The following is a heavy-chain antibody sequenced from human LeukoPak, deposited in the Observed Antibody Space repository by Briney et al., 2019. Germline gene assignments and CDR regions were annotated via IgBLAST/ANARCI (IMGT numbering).Heavy chain of an antibody. V-gene: IGHV4-38-2*02. D-gene: IGHD3-16*01. CDR2: IHNSGGI. J-gene: IGHJ4*02. CDR3: ARARGRGSAVDY. CDR1: QYSIGAGFY. Sequence: PSETLSLTCSVSQYSIGAGFYWGWIRQPPGKGLEWIASIHNSGGINYNPSLQRRVTLAMDASRNQFSLKLSSVTAADTAVYYCARARGRGSAVDYWGQGTLVTVSS.